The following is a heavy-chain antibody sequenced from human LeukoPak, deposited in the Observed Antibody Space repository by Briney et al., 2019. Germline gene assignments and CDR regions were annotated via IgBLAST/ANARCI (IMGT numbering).Heavy chain of an antibody. CDR1: GFTFSSYW. D-gene: IGHD3-9*01. V-gene: IGHV3-74*01. J-gene: IGHJ4*02. CDR3: ARDQLRYFDWLSSLDY. CDR2: INSDGSTT. Sequence: GGSLRLSCAASGFTFSSYWMHWVRQAPGKGLVWVSRINSDGSTTNYADSVKGRFTISRDNSKNTLYLQMNSLRAEDTAVYYCARDQLRYFDWLSSLDYWGQGTLVTVSS.